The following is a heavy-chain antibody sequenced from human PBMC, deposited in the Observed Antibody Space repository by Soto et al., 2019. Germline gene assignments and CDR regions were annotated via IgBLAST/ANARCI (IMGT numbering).Heavy chain of an antibody. CDR1: GGSISSGDYY. CDR2: IYYSGST. V-gene: IGHV4-30-4*01. D-gene: IGHD3-9*01. Sequence: NPSETLSLTCTVSGGSISSGDYYWSWIRQPPGKGLEWIGYIYYSGSTYYNPSLKSRVTISVDTSKNQFSLKLSSVTAADTAVYYCAREGYDILTGYYNVGYWGQGTLVTVSS. J-gene: IGHJ4*02. CDR3: AREGYDILTGYYNVGY.